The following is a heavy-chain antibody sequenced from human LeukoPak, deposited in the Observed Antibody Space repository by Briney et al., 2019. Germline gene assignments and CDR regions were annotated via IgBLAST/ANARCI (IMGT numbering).Heavy chain of an antibody. V-gene: IGHV4-30-2*01. J-gene: IGHJ5*02. CDR2: IYHSGST. Sequence: SETLSLTCTVSGGSISSGGYYWSWIRQPPGKGLEWIGYIYHSGSTYYNPSPKSRVTISVDRSKNQFSLKLSSVTAADTAVYYCARTNLPYSGREVDNWFDPWGQGTLVTVSS. CDR3: ARTNLPYSGREVDNWFDP. CDR1: GGSISSGGYY. D-gene: IGHD1-26*01.